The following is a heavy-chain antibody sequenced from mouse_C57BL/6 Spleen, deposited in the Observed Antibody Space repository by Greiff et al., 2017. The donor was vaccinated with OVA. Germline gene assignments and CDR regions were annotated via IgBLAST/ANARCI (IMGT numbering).Heavy chain of an antibody. J-gene: IGHJ1*03. D-gene: IGHD2-1*01. CDR3: ARDGGNYGADWYFDV. Sequence: EVQLVESEGGLVQPGSSMKLSCTASGFTFSDYYMAWVRQVPEKGLEWVANINYDGSSTYYLDSLKSRFIISRDNAKNILYLQMSSLKSEDTATYYCARDGGNYGADWYFDVWGTGTTVTVSS. CDR1: GFTFSDYY. V-gene: IGHV5-16*01. CDR2: INYDGSST.